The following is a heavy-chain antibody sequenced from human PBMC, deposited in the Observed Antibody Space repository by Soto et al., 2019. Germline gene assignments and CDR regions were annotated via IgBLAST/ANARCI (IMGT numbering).Heavy chain of an antibody. CDR3: AKATVKHFDY. J-gene: IGHJ4*02. V-gene: IGHV3-30*18. CDR2: ISYDGSNK. D-gene: IGHD4-17*01. Sequence: QVQLVESGGGVVQPGRSLRLSCAASGFTFSSYGMHWVRQAPGKGLEWVAVISYDGSNKYYADSVKGRFTISRDNSKNTLYLQMNSLRAEDTAVYYCAKATVKHFDYWGQGTLVTVSS. CDR1: GFTFSSYG.